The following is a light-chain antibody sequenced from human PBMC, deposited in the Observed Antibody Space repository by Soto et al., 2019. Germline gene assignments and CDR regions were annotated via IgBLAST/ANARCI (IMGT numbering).Light chain of an antibody. Sequence: QSVLTEPPSTSGSPGLSVTISCTGTSSDVGAYDYVSWYQQHPGKAPKLMIYEINKRPSGVPERFSGNKSGNTASLTVSGIQAEDEADYYFSSFASSNNFPYVFGPWTTVTVL. CDR3: SSFASSNNFPYV. CDR2: EIN. V-gene: IGLV2-8*01. CDR1: SSDVGAYDY. J-gene: IGLJ1*01.